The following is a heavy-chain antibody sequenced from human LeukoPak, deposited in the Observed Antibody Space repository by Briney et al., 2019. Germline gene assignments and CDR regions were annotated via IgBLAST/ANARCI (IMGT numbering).Heavy chain of an antibody. D-gene: IGHD6-13*01. J-gene: IGHJ4*02. CDR2: IYTSGST. Sequence: TLSLTCTVSGGSISSGSYYWSWIRQPAGKGLEWIGRIYTSGSTNYNPSLKSRVTMSVDTSKNQFSLKLSSVTAADTAVYYCARGGRSSSRDYWGQGTLVTVSS. V-gene: IGHV4-61*02. CDR1: GGSISSGSYY. CDR3: ARGGRSSSRDY.